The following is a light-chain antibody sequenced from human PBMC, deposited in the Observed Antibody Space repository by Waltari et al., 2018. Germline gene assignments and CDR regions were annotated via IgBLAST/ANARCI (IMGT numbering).Light chain of an antibody. CDR2: GNT. Sequence: QSVLTQPPSVSGAPGQRVTISCTGSSSNIGAGYAVHWYQQLPGTAPKLLIYGNTNRPSGVPDRFSGSKAGTAASLAITGRRAEDESDYCCQCYDSSLSGSVFGGGTKLTVL. J-gene: IGLJ3*02. CDR3: QCYDSSLSGSV. CDR1: SSNIGAGYA. V-gene: IGLV1-40*01.